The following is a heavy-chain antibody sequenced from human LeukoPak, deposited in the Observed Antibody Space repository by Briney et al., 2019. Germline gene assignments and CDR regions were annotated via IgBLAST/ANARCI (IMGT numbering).Heavy chain of an antibody. CDR3: ARDEYYYDSSGSHAAFDI. J-gene: IGHJ3*02. CDR2: IYYSGST. Sequence: PSQTLSLTCTVPGGSISSGGYYWSWIRQHPGKGLEWIGYIYYSGSTYYNPSLKSRVTISVDTSKNQFSLKLSSVTAADTAVYYCARDEYYYDSSGSHAAFDIWGQGTMVTVSS. D-gene: IGHD3-22*01. V-gene: IGHV4-31*03. CDR1: GGSISSGGYY.